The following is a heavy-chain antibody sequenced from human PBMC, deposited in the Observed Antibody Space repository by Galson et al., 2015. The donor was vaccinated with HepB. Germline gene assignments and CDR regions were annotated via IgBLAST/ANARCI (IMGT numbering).Heavy chain of an antibody. CDR2: ISYDGSNK. V-gene: IGHV3-30*18. CDR1: GFTFSSYG. J-gene: IGHJ4*02. D-gene: IGHD2-21*01. Sequence: SLRLSCAASGFTFSSYGMHWVRQAPGKGLEWVAVISYDGSNKYYADSVKGRFTISRDNPKNTLYLQMNSLRAEDTAVYYCAKEPSGVVVIAPYFDYWGQGTLVTVSS. CDR3: AKEPSGVVVIAPYFDY.